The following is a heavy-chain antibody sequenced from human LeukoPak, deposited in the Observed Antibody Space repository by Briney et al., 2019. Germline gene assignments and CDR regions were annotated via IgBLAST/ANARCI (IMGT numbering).Heavy chain of an antibody. CDR1: GGSISSYY. Sequence: SETLSLTCTVSGGSISSYYWTWVRQPAGKGLEWIGRIYTSGSTNYSPSLKSRVTMSVDTSKNEFSLKLNSVTAADTAVYYCARESTVAGTARYLGSWGQGTLVTVSS. J-gene: IGHJ4*02. CDR3: ARESTVAGTARYLGS. D-gene: IGHD6-13*01. CDR2: IYTSGST. V-gene: IGHV4-4*07.